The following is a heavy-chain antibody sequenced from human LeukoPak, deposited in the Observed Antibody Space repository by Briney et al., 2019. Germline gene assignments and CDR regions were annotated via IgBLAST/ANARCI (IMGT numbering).Heavy chain of an antibody. CDR3: ARVPSRYCSSTSCFDDAFDI. J-gene: IGHJ3*02. CDR1: GFTFSSYA. V-gene: IGHV3-30-3*01. Sequence: HPGGSLRLPCAASGFTFSSYAMHWVRQAPGKGLEWVAVISYDGSNKYYADSVKGRFTISRDNSKNTLYLQMNSLRAEDTAVYYCARVPSRYCSSTSCFDDAFDIWGQGTMVTVSS. D-gene: IGHD2-2*01. CDR2: ISYDGSNK.